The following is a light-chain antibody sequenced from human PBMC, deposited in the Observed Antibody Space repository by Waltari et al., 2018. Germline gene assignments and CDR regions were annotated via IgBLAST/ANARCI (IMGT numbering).Light chain of an antibody. CDR2: VAP. CDR1: QSVSSN. CDR3: QHHNNWPPRWT. V-gene: IGKV3-15*01. J-gene: IGKJ1*01. Sequence: EIVMTQSPATLSVSPGERATLSCRASQSVSSNLAWYQQKPGQAPRLPINVAPTRATGVPSRFGGSGSEPEYTLTISSLQSEDFAVYYCQHHNNWPPRWTFGQGTKVEIK.